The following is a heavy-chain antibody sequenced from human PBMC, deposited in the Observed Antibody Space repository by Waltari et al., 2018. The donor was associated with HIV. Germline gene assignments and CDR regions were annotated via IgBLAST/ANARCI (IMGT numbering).Heavy chain of an antibody. CDR1: GSTFSIYA. V-gene: IGHV3-23*01. D-gene: IGHD3-22*01. CDR3: AKEGIIVITDAFDI. CDR2: ISGSGGST. Sequence: EVQLLESGGGLVLPGGSLRLSCAASGSTFSIYAMIWVRQAPGKGLEWVSSISGSGGSTYYADSGKGRFTVSRDNSKDTLFLQMNSLRAEDTALYYCAKEGIIVITDAFDIWGQGTMVIVSS. J-gene: IGHJ3*02.